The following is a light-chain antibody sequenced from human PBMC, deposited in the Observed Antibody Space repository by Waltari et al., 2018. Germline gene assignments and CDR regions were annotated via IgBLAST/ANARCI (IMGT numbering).Light chain of an antibody. V-gene: IGKV2-30*02. J-gene: IGKJ2*01. CDR3: MQGTHWPYT. Sequence: VVLPQPPPPLPVTLGQPASTPATSGQSLVHSDGNTHLNWFQQRPGQSPRRLIYRVSNRESGVPDRFSGSGSGTDFTLKISRVEAEDVGVYYCMQGTHWPYTFGQGTKLDIK. CDR1: QSLVHSDGNTH. CDR2: RVS.